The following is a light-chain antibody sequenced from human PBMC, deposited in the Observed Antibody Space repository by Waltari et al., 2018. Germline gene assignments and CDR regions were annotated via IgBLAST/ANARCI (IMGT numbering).Light chain of an antibody. Sequence: EIVMTQSPATLSVSPGERATLSCRASQSVSSNLSWYQQKPGQAPRLLIYGASTRATGLPARFSGGGSGTEFTLTISNLQSEDFAVYYCQQYNNWPVTFGQGTEVEIK. CDR3: QQYNNWPVT. CDR1: QSVSSN. V-gene: IGKV3-15*01. CDR2: GAS. J-gene: IGKJ1*01.